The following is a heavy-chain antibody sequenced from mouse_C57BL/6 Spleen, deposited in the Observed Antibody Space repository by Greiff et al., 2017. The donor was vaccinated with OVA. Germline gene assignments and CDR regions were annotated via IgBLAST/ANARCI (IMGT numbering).Heavy chain of an antibody. V-gene: IGHV5-16*01. CDR3: ARGPNGAMDY. CDR2: INYDGSST. J-gene: IGHJ4*01. Sequence: EVQLVESEGGLVQPGSSMKLSCTASGFTFSDYYMAWVRQVPEKGLEWVANINYDGSSTYYLASLKSRFIISRDTATNILYLQMSSLKSEDTASYYGARGPNGAMDYWGQGTSVTVSS. CDR1: GFTFSDYY. D-gene: IGHD4-1*01.